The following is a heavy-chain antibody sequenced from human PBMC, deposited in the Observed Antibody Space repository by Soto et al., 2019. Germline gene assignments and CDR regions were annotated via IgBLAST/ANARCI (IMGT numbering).Heavy chain of an antibody. Sequence: QVQLVQSGAEVKKPGASVKVSCKASGYTFTSYAISWVRQAPGQGLEWMGWISAYNGNTNYAQKLQGRVTMTTDTSTSTGYMELRRLRADGTAVYYCARDAPPADYWGQGTLVTVSS. CDR1: GYTFTSYA. CDR2: ISAYNGNT. J-gene: IGHJ4*02. CDR3: ARDAPPADY. V-gene: IGHV1-18*01.